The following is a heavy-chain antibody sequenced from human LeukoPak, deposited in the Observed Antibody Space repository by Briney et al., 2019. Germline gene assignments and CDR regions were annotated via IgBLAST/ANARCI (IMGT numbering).Heavy chain of an antibody. J-gene: IGHJ5*02. Sequence: EGSLRLSCAASGFTFSSYAMSWVRQAPGKGLEWVSAISGSGGSTYYADSVKGRFTISRDNSKNTLYLQMNSLRAEDTAVYYCAKDPSYLWFGELSAWFDPWGQGTLVTVSS. V-gene: IGHV3-23*01. CDR3: AKDPSYLWFGELSAWFDP. D-gene: IGHD3-10*01. CDR1: GFTFSSYA. CDR2: ISGSGGST.